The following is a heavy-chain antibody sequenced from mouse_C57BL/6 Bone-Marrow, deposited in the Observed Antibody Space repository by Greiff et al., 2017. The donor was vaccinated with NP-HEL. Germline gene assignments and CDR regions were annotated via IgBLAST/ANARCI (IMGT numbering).Heavy chain of an antibody. CDR2: IRNKANGYTT. V-gene: IGHV7-3*01. CDR1: GFTFTHYY. J-gene: IGHJ2*01. D-gene: IGHD2-2*01. Sequence: EVKLVESGGGLVQPGGSLSLSCAASGFTFTHYYMRCVRPPPFTSLSCFCFIRNKANGYTTEYSASVKGRFTISRDNCQSILYLQMNALRAEDSATYYCARYTMVTNYFDYWGQGTTLTVSS. CDR3: ARYTMVTNYFDY.